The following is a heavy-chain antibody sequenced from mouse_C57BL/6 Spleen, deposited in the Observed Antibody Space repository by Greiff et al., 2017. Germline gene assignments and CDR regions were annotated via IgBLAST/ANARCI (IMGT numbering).Heavy chain of an antibody. CDR2: IWTGGGT. CDR1: GFSLTSYA. CDR3: ARHYYGSNYWYFDV. Sequence: QVQLKESGPGLVAPSQSLSITCTVSGFSLTSYAISWVRQPPGKGLEWLGVIWTGGGTNYNSALNSRLSISKDNSKSQVFLKMNSLQTDDTARYYCARHYYGSNYWYFDVWGTGTTVTVSS. J-gene: IGHJ1*03. D-gene: IGHD1-1*01. V-gene: IGHV2-9-1*01.